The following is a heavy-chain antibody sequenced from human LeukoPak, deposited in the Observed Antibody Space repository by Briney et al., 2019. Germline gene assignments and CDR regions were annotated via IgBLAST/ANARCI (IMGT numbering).Heavy chain of an antibody. CDR3: AKFDSSSPYYFDY. Sequence: GGSLRLSCAASGFTFSSYAMSWVRKAPGKGLEWVSAISGSGGSTYYADSVKGRFTISRDNSKNTLYLQMNSLRAEDTAVYYCAKFDSSSPYYFDYWGQGTLVTVSS. CDR1: GFTFSSYA. J-gene: IGHJ4*02. CDR2: ISGSGGST. V-gene: IGHV3-23*01. D-gene: IGHD6-6*01.